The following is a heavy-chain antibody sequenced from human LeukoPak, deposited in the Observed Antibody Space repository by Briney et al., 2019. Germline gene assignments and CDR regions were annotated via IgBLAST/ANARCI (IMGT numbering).Heavy chain of an antibody. CDR1: GRSISSSPYY. J-gene: IGHJ6*03. D-gene: IGHD2-8*02. Sequence: PSETLSLTCTVSGRSISSSPYYWGWIRQPPGKGLEWIGNFYYSGSTYYNPSLKSRVTISVDTSKNQFSLKLSSVTAADTAVFYCSRVYWSYYYYMDVWGKGTTVTVSS. CDR2: FYYSGST. V-gene: IGHV4-39*07. CDR3: SRVYWSYYYYMDV.